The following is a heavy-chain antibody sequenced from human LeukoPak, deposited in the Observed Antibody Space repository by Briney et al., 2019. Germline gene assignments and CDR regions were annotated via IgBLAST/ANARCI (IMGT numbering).Heavy chain of an antibody. J-gene: IGHJ4*02. CDR2: IYYSGST. Sequence: SETLSLTCTVSGGSISSYYWSWIRQPPGKGLEWIGYIYYSGSTNYNPSRKSRVTIPVDTSKNQFSLKLSSVTAADTAVYYCASQGGYGDSDYWGQGTLVTVSS. V-gene: IGHV4-59*01. CDR3: ASQGGYGDSDY. CDR1: GGSISSYY. D-gene: IGHD4-17*01.